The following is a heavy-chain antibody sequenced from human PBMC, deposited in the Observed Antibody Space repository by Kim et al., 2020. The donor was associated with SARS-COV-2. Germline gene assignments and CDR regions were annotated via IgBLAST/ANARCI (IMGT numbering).Heavy chain of an antibody. V-gene: IGHV4-59*01. D-gene: IGHD5-12*01. J-gene: IGHJ5*02. CDR1: GGSISSYY. CDR3: ARDEGRDGYNSYGGGWFDP. Sequence: SETLSLTCTVSGGSISSYYWSWIRQPPGKGLEWIGYIYYSGSTNYNPSLKSRVTISVDTSKNQFSLKLSSVTAADTAVYYCARDEGRDGYNSYGGGWFDPWGQGTLVTVSS. CDR2: IYYSGST.